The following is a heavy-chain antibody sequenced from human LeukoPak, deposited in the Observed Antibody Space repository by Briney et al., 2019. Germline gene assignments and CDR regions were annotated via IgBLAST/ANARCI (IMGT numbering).Heavy chain of an antibody. CDR1: GGSFSGYY. V-gene: IGHV4-34*01. Sequence: SETLSLTCAVYGGSFSGYYWSWIRQPPGKGLEWIGEINHSGSTNYNPSLKSRVTISVDTSKNQFSLKLSSVTAADTAVYYCARGTMVRGVRPSSVPRLDPWGQGTLVTVSS. J-gene: IGHJ5*02. D-gene: IGHD3-10*01. CDR2: INHSGST. CDR3: ARGTMVRGVRPSSVPRLDP.